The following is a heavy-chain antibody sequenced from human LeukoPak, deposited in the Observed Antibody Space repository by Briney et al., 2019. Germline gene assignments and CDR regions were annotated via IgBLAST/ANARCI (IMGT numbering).Heavy chain of an antibody. CDR1: GYTFTSYY. CDR2: INPSGGST. D-gene: IGHD2-2*01. Sequence: ASVKVSCKASGYTFTSYYMHWVRQAPGQGLEWMGIINPSGGSTSYAQKFQGRVTMTRDTSTSTVYMELSSLRSEDTAVYYCARDLGVPAARWWFDPWGQGTLVTVSS. V-gene: IGHV1-46*01. J-gene: IGHJ5*02. CDR3: ARDLGVPAARWWFDP.